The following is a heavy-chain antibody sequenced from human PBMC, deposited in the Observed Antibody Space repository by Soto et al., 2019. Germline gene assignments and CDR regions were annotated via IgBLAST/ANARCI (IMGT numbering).Heavy chain of an antibody. CDR2: INIGGTST. V-gene: IGHV3-23*01. CDR1: GFIFKNFA. Sequence: EVKLLESGGGLVQPGGSLSLSCAASGFIFKNFAMTWVHQAQGRGLEWVSAINIGGTSTDYADSVKGRFTISRDDSSDTLYLQMNNVRADDTAVYYWAKGGDLEWLLIKITYFYYMEVWGLGTTVTVSS. CDR3: AKGGDLEWLLIKITYFYYMEV. J-gene: IGHJ6*03. D-gene: IGHD5-12*01.